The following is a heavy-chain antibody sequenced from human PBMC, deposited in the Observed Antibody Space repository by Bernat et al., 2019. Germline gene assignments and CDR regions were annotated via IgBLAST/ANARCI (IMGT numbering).Heavy chain of an antibody. J-gene: IGHJ3*02. Sequence: QVQLVESGGGVVQPGRSLRLSCAASGFTFSSYAMHWVRQAPGKGLEWVAVISYDGSNKYYADSVKGRFTISRDNSKNTLYLQMNSLRAEDTAVYYCARDLGQQLVRDAFDIWGQGTMVTVSS. CDR2: ISYDGSNK. V-gene: IGHV3-30-3*01. D-gene: IGHD6-13*01. CDR1: GFTFSSYA. CDR3: ARDLGQQLVRDAFDI.